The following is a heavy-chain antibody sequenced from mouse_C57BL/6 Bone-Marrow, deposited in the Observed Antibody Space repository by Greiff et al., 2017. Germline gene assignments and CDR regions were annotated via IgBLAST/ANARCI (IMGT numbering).Heavy chain of an antibody. CDR1: GYTFTSHW. CDR2: IFPGSGST. CDR3: AILSHLWYLDY. V-gene: IGHV1-56*01. J-gene: IGHJ2*01. Sequence: VQLQPSGPELVRPGASVKISCKAPGYTFTSHWMQWVRQRPGQGLEWIGEIFPGSGSTYYNEKFKGQATLTVATSSSTAYMQLSSLTSEDSAVYFCAILSHLWYLDYWGQGTTLTVSS. D-gene: IGHD2-1*01.